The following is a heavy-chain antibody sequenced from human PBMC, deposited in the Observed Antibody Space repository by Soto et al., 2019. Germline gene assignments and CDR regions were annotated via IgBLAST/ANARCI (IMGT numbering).Heavy chain of an antibody. CDR3: ARSAPLGWYFDL. J-gene: IGHJ2*01. Sequence: VGSLRLSCAASGFTVSSNYMSWVRQAPGKGLEWVSVIYSGGSTYYADSVKGRFTISRDNSKNTLYLQMNSLRAEDTAVYYCARSAPLGWYFDLWGRGTLVPGSS. CDR2: IYSGGST. CDR1: GFTVSSNY. V-gene: IGHV3-66*01.